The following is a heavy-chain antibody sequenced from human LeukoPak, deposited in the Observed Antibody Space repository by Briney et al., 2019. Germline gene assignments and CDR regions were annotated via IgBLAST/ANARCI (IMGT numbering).Heavy chain of an antibody. CDR1: GYTFTGYY. CDR3: ARPVDYGDYYFDY. J-gene: IGHJ4*02. D-gene: IGHD4-17*01. Sequence: ASVKVSCKASGYTFTGYYMHWVRQAPGQGLEWMGWINPNSGGTNYAQKFQGRVTMTRDASISTAYMELSRLRFDDTAVYYCARPVDYGDYYFDYWGQGTLVTVSS. V-gene: IGHV1-2*02. CDR2: INPNSGGT.